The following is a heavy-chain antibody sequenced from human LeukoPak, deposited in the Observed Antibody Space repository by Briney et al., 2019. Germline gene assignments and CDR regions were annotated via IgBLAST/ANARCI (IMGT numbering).Heavy chain of an antibody. CDR2: IHYSGST. Sequence: SETLSLTCTVSGVSTSGYYWNWIRQPPGKGLEWIGYIHYSGSTKYNPSLKSRVTISLDTSKIHSSLRLTSVTAADTPVYYCARMPSSSSYFDYWGQGTLVTVSS. J-gene: IGHJ4*02. D-gene: IGHD6-6*01. CDR3: ARMPSSSSYFDY. CDR1: GVSTSGYY. V-gene: IGHV4-59*08.